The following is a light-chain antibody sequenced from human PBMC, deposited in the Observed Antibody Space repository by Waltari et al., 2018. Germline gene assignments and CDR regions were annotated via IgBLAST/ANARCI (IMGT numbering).Light chain of an antibody. Sequence: EVVLTQSPGTLSLSAGERATLSCRASQRISSNSLAWYQHKPGQAPTLLVYGTSSRATGIPDRFSGSGSATHFTLTISRLEPEDFAVYYCQQYGNSPWTFGQGTKVEVK. V-gene: IGKV3-20*01. CDR1: QRISSNS. CDR3: QQYGNSPWT. CDR2: GTS. J-gene: IGKJ1*01.